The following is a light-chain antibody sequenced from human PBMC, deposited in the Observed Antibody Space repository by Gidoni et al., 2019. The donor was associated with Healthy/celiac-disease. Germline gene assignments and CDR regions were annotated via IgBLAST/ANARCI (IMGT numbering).Light chain of an antibody. CDR3: QQLNSYPALT. Sequence: DIQLTQSPSFLSASVGDRVTIPCRASQGISSYLAWYQQKPGKAPKLLIYAASTLQSGVPSRFSGSGSGTEFTLTISSLQPEDFATYYCQQLNSYPALTFGGGPKVEIK. CDR1: QGISSY. CDR2: AAS. J-gene: IGKJ4*01. V-gene: IGKV1-9*01.